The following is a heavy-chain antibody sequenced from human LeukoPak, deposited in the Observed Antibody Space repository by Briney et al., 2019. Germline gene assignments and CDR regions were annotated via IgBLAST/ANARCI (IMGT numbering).Heavy chain of an antibody. CDR3: ARARITLVRRVINDAFDI. CDR2: INWNGGST. Sequence: GGSLRLSCAASGFTVSTNCMTWVRQAPGKGLEWVSGINWNGGSTGYTDSVKGRFTISRDNAKNSLYLQMNSLRAEDTALYYCARARITLVRRVINDAFDIWGQGTMVTVS. V-gene: IGHV3-20*04. CDR1: GFTVSTNC. J-gene: IGHJ3*02. D-gene: IGHD3-10*01.